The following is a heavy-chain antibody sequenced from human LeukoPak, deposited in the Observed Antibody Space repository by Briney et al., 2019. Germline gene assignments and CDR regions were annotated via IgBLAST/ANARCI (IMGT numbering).Heavy chain of an antibody. CDR2: IIHTGST. D-gene: IGHD3-16*01. CDR3: AREGRSRTNTGGDLDY. Sequence: PSETLSLTCGVYGGSFNAYYWNWIRQSPAKGLEWIGEIIHTGSTNYNPSLKSRVTISIDTSKNQFSLKLTSVTAADTAVYYCAREGRSRTNTGGDLDYWGQGTLVTVSS. V-gene: IGHV4-34*12. CDR1: GGSFNAYY. J-gene: IGHJ4*02.